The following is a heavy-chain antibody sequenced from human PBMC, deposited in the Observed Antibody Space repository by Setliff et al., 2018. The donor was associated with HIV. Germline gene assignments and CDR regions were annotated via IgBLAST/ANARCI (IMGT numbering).Heavy chain of an antibody. CDR2: INAGNGNT. J-gene: IGHJ3*02. Sequence: ASVKVSCQASGYTFTSYAMHWVRQAPGQRLEWMGWINAGNGNTKYSQKFQGRVTMTRDTSTRTIYMELNSLTSEDTAVYYCARDNTAFDIWGQGTMVTVSS. V-gene: IGHV1-3*01. CDR3: ARDNTAFDI. CDR1: GYTFTSYA. D-gene: IGHD2-2*02.